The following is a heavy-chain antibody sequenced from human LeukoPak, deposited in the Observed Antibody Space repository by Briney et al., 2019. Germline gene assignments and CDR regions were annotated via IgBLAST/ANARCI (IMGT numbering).Heavy chain of an antibody. J-gene: IGHJ6*04. CDR1: GYSFINYW. D-gene: IGHD2-8*01. Sequence: GESLKISCKASGYSFINYWIGWVRQMPGKGLEWMGTIYPGDSDTRYSPSFQGQVTISADKSITTAYLQWSSLKASDTAMYYCARHVCSTFLGYCTNSPPTGMDVWGKGTTVTVSS. CDR2: IYPGDSDT. V-gene: IGHV5-51*01. CDR3: ARHVCSTFLGYCTNSPPTGMDV.